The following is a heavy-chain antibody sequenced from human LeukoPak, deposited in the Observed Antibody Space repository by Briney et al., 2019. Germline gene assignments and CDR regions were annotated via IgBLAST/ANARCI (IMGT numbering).Heavy chain of an antibody. D-gene: IGHD3-3*01. Sequence: KPSETLSLTCTVSGGSISSSSYYWGWICQPPGKGLEWIGSIYYSGSTYYNPSLKSRVTISVDTSKNQFSLKLSSVTAADTAVYYCARHVPAIYDFWSGYSAIDYWGQGTPVTVSS. CDR1: GGSISSSSYY. CDR3: ARHVPAIYDFWSGYSAIDY. CDR2: IYYSGST. J-gene: IGHJ4*02. V-gene: IGHV4-39*01.